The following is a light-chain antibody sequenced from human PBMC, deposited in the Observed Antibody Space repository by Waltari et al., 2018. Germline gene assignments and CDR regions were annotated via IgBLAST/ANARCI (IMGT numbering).Light chain of an antibody. CDR1: QSVGRS. V-gene: IGKV3-20*01. CDR3: QMYVRLPAT. Sequence: EIVLTQSPGTLSLSPGERVTLSCRASQSVGRSLAWYQQKPGQAPRLLIYDAFTRATVIADRFSGSGSGTDFSLTISRLDPEDFAVYYCQMYVRLPATFGQGTKVEIK. J-gene: IGKJ1*01. CDR2: DAF.